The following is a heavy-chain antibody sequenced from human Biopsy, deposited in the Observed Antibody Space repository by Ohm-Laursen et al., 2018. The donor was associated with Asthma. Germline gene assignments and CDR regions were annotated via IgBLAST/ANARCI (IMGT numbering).Heavy chain of an antibody. CDR1: GGTFNTYV. CDR2: INSVFGTT. CDR3: ARKAGSCISRTCYSLDF. D-gene: IGHD2-2*01. Sequence: SSVKVSCKSLGGTFNTYVIGWVRQAPGQGLEWMGGINSVFGTTTYPQKFQDRVTITADDSTSTVYMELSSMRSEGTAVYYCARKAGSCISRTCYSLDFWGQGTLVTVSS. V-gene: IGHV1-69*01. J-gene: IGHJ4*02.